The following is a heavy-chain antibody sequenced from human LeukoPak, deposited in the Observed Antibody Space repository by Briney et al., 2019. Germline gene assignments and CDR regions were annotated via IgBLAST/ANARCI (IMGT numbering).Heavy chain of an antibody. V-gene: IGHV1-18*01. J-gene: IGHJ4*02. CDR2: ISAYNGNT. CDR3: ARGNYDYVWGSYRPSDY. Sequence: ASVKVSCKASGYTFTSYGISWARQAPGQGLEWMGWISAYNGNTNYAQKLQGRVTMTTDTSTSTAYMELRSLRSDDTAVYYCARGNYDYVWGSYRPSDYWGQGTLVTVSS. D-gene: IGHD3-16*02. CDR1: GYTFTSYG.